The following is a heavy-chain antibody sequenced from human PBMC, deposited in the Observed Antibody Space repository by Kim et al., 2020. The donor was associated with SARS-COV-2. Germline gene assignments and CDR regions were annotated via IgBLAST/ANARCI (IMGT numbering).Heavy chain of an antibody. J-gene: IGHJ4*02. CDR3: ATDLNWSGD. V-gene: IGHV3-7*04. CDR1: GFSFSGSW. CDR2: IDPDGSLK. Sequence: GGSLRLSCAVSGFSFSGSWMAWVRQAPGRGLEFVANIDPDGSLKYYVGSVRGRFSISRDNAKNSLYLQMNSLRVEDTAIYFCATDLNWSGDWGQGTLVTV. D-gene: IGHD1-20*01.